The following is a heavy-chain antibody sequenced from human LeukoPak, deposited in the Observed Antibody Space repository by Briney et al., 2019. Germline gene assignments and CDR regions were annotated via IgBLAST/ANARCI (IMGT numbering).Heavy chain of an antibody. CDR2: IYYSGST. Sequence: GSLRLSRSASGFTFSNFAMHWIRQPPGKGLEWIGYIYYSGSTNYNPSLKSRVTISVDTSKNQFSLKLSSVTAADTAVYYCASTTVTTVGLFDYWGQGTLVTVSS. CDR1: GFTFSNFA. J-gene: IGHJ4*02. D-gene: IGHD4-17*01. V-gene: IGHV4-59*08. CDR3: ASTTVTTVGLFDY.